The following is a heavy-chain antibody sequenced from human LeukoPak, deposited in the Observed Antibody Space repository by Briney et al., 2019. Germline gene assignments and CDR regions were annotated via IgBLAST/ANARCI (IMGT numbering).Heavy chain of an antibody. CDR3: AKVREYHDFWSGNRPHHYGMDV. CDR1: GFTFSSYA. J-gene: IGHJ6*02. Sequence: GGSLRLSCAASGFTFSSYAMSWVRQAPGKGLEWVSAISGSGGSTYYADSVKGRFTISRDNSKNTLYLQMNSLRAEDTAAYYCAKVREYHDFWSGNRPHHYGMDVWGQGTTVTVS. D-gene: IGHD3-3*01. V-gene: IGHV3-23*01. CDR2: ISGSGGST.